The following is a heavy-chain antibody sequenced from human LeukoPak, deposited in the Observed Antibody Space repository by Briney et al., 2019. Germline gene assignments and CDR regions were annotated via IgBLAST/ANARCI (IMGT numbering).Heavy chain of an antibody. V-gene: IGHV3-73*01. J-gene: IGHJ3*02. CDR3: TRVGWELLEDAFDI. CDR1: GFTFSGSA. D-gene: IGHD1-26*01. Sequence: GGSLRLSCAASGFTFSGSAMHWVRQASGKGLEWVGRIRSKANSYATAYAASVKGRFTISRGDSKNTAYLQMNSLKTEDTAVYYCTRVGWELLEDAFDIWGQGTMVTVSS. CDR2: IRSKANSYAT.